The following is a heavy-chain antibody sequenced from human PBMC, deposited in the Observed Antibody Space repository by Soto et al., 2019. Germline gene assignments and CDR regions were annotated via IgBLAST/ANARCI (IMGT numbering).Heavy chain of an antibody. CDR1: GGTFSSYP. Sequence: GASVKVSCKASGGTFSSYPISWVRQAPGQGLEWMGGIIPIFGTTNYAQKFQGRVTITADESTSTAYLELSSLRSGDTAVYYCARERTIAVRPGWFDPWGQGTLVTVSS. CDR2: IIPIFGTT. V-gene: IGHV1-69*13. J-gene: IGHJ5*02. D-gene: IGHD6-6*01. CDR3: ARERTIAVRPGWFDP.